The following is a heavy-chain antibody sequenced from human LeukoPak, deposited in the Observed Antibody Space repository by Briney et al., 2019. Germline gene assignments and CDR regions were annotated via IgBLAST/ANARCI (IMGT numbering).Heavy chain of an antibody. J-gene: IGHJ4*02. CDR1: GFTFSNYG. CDR2: FSGSGGST. Sequence: GGSLRLSCAASGFTFSNYGMSWVRQAPGKGLEWVSGFSGSGGSTYYADSVKGRITISRDSSKNTLYLQMGRLRAEDMAVYYCARVAARGYSYGHFDYWGQGTLVTVSS. V-gene: IGHV3-23*01. D-gene: IGHD5-18*01. CDR3: ARVAARGYSYGHFDY.